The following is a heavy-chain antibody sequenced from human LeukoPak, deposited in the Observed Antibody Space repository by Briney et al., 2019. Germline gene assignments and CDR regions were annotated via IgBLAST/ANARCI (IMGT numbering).Heavy chain of an antibody. CDR1: GGSISSSSYY. D-gene: IGHD6-6*01. J-gene: IGHJ4*02. CDR2: IYYSGST. CDR3: ARGAALYYFDW. Sequence: PSETLSLTCTVSGGSISSSSYYWGWIRQPPGKGLEWIGSIYYSGSTYYNPSLKSRVTISLDMSENQFSLNLTPVTAADTAVYYCARGAALYYFDWWGQGTLVTVSS. V-gene: IGHV4-39*07.